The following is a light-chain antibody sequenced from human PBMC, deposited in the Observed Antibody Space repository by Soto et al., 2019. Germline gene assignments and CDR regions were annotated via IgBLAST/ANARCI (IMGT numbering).Light chain of an antibody. V-gene: IGKV3-15*01. J-gene: IGKJ2*01. CDR2: GPS. CDR1: QTIANN. CDR3: QQYNNWPPYT. Sequence: ETVMTQSPATLSVSPGERATLSCRASQTIANNLAWYQQRPGQAPRLLIYGPSTRATGIPARFSGSGSGPEFTLTISSLQSEDFAVYYCQQYNNWPPYTFGQGTKLEIK.